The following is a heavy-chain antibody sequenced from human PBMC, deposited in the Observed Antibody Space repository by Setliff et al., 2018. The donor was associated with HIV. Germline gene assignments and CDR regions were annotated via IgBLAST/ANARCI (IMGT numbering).Heavy chain of an antibody. V-gene: IGHV4-34*01. CDR2: MNQSGTT. D-gene: IGHD2-21*02. Sequence: ASETLSLTCSVYGTSSSDHYWSWVRQTPGKGLEWIGEMNQSGTTNYNPSLKSRVTMSIDTSERQFSLKLTSVAAADTAVYYCVRWYYCVSGACYRADYWGQGTMVTVSS. CDR3: VRWYYCVSGACYRADY. CDR1: GTSSSDHY. J-gene: IGHJ4*02.